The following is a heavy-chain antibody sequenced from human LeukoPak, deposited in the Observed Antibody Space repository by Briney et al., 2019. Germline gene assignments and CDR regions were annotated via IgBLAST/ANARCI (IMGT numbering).Heavy chain of an antibody. J-gene: IGHJ4*02. Sequence: PGGSLRLSCAASGFTFSSYSMNWVRQAPGKGLEWVSSISSSSYIYYADSVKGRFTISRDNAKNSLYLQMNSLRAEDTAVYYCARDTGFGAARYFDYWGQGTLVTVSS. CDR1: GFTFSSYS. CDR3: ARDTGFGAARYFDY. D-gene: IGHD6-6*01. CDR2: ISSSSYI. V-gene: IGHV3-21*01.